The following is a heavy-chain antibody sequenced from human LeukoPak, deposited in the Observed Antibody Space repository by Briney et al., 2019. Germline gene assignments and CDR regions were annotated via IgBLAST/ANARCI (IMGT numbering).Heavy chain of an antibody. CDR3: ARVLSSSWAHFDY. V-gene: IGHV3-30*01. J-gene: IGHJ4*02. Sequence: PGRSLRLSCAASGFTFSSYAMHWVRQAPGKGLEWVAVISYDGSNKYYADSVKGRFTISRDNSKNTLYLQMNSLRAEDTAVYYCARVLSSSWAHFDYWGQGTLVTVSS. D-gene: IGHD6-13*01. CDR2: ISYDGSNK. CDR1: GFTFSSYA.